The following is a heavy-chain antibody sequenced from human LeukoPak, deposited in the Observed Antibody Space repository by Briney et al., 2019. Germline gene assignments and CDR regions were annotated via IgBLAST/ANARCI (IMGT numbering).Heavy chain of an antibody. J-gene: IGHJ5*02. V-gene: IGHV4-4*02. CDR3: ARHGSGTYFVS. Sequence: SETLSLTCAVSGGAISNSNWWSWVRQPPGKGLEWIGEIYHSGRDNYNPSLKSRVTISMDKSNNQFSLKLYSVTAADTAVYYCARHGSGTYFVSWGQGTLVTVSS. CDR2: IYHSGRD. D-gene: IGHD3-10*01. CDR1: GGAISNSNW.